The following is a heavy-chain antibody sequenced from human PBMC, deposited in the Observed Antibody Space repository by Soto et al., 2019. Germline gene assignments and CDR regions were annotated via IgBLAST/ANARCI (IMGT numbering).Heavy chain of an antibody. Sequence: GESLKISCKGSGYSFTSYWIGWVRQMPGKGLEWMGIIYPGDSDTRYSPSFQGQVTISADKSISTAYLQGSSLKASDTAMYYCARSIWFGELFAPGFDYWGQGTLGTVSS. V-gene: IGHV5-51*01. D-gene: IGHD3-10*01. CDR2: IYPGDSDT. CDR1: GYSFTSYW. CDR3: ARSIWFGELFAPGFDY. J-gene: IGHJ4*02.